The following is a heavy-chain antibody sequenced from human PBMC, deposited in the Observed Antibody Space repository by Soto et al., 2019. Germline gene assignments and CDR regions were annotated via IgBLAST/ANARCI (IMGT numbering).Heavy chain of an antibody. J-gene: IGHJ6*02. CDR2: IIPIFGTA. CDR1: GGTFSSYA. V-gene: IGHV1-69*13. Sequence: SLKVSCKASGGTFSSYAISWVLHAPGQGLEWMGVIIPIFGTANYAQKFQGRVTINAEESTSTAYMELSSLRSEDTAVYYCARDLAVAESTPRYYYYGMDGWGQGTTVTVSS. D-gene: IGHD6-19*01. CDR3: ARDLAVAESTPRYYYYGMDG.